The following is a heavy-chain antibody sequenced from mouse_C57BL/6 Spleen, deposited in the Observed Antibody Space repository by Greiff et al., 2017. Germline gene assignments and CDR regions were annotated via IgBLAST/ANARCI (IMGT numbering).Heavy chain of an antibody. Sequence: VQLQQSGAELVRPGASVKLSCTASGFNFKDYYMHWVKQRPEQGLEWIGRIAPEDGDTDYAPKFQGKATMTADKSSNTAYLQLSSLTSEDTAVDYCTTGYYEFAYWGQGTLVTVSA. CDR3: TTGYYEFAY. V-gene: IGHV14-1*01. D-gene: IGHD2-3*01. CDR2: IAPEDGDT. CDR1: GFNFKDYY. J-gene: IGHJ3*01.